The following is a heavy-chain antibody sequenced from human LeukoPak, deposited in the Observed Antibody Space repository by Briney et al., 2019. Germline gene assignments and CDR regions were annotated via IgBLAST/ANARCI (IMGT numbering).Heavy chain of an antibody. D-gene: IGHD3-16*01. V-gene: IGHV3-66*01. J-gene: IGHJ4*02. CDR2: IYSDGST. CDR3: ARDLTSYDYVWDY. CDR1: GFTVISNY. Sequence: GGSLTLSCAASGFTVISNYMSWVRQAPGKGLEWVSLIYSDGSTYYADSVKGRFTISRDTSKNTLYLQMNNLRAEDTDVYYCARDLTSYDYVWDYWGQGTLVSVSS.